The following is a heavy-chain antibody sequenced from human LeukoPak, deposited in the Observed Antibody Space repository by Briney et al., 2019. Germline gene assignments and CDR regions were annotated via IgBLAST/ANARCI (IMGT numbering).Heavy chain of an antibody. V-gene: IGHV4-31*02. CDR1: IFSGHW. CDR3: ARATYYYDSSGSTKAQFDY. J-gene: IGHJ4*02. Sequence: IFSGHWMNWVRQHPGKGQEWIGYIYYSGSTYYNPSLKSRVTISVDTSKNQFSLKLSSVTAADTAVYYCARATYYYDSSGSTKAQFDYWGQGTLVTVSS. CDR2: IYYSGST. D-gene: IGHD3-22*01.